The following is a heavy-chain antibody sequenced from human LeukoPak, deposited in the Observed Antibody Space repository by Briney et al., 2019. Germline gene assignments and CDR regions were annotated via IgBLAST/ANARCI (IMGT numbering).Heavy chain of an antibody. CDR2: INSDGSST. J-gene: IGHJ3*02. D-gene: IGHD3-16*02. Sequence: GGSLRLSCAASGFTFSSYWMHWVRQTPGKGLVWVSRINSDGSSTTYADSVKGRFTISRDNAKNTLYLQMNSLRAEDTAVCYCARVRGSYRLDAFDIWGQGAMVTVSS. CDR1: GFTFSSYW. CDR3: ARVRGSYRLDAFDI. V-gene: IGHV3-74*01.